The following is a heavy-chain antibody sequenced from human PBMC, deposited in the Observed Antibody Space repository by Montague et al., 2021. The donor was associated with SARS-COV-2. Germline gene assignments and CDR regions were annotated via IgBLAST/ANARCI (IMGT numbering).Heavy chain of an antibody. Sequence: SETLSLTCTVSGGSVSSGGYYWSWIRQPPGKGLEWIGYNYYSGSTNYNPSLKSRVTISLDTSKNQFSLKLTSVTAADTAVYYCARVSLAAVATRSDYWGQGTLVTVSS. V-gene: IGHV4-61*08. CDR3: ARVSLAAVATRSDY. CDR1: GGSVSSGGYY. D-gene: IGHD5-12*01. CDR2: NYYSGST. J-gene: IGHJ4*02.